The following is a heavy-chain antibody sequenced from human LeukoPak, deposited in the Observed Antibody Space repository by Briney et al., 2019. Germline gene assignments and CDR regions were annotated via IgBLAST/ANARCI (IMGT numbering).Heavy chain of an antibody. Sequence: SETLSLTCTVSGGSISGYYWSWIRQPAGKGLEWIGRIYASGITNHNPSLKSRVTMSVDTSKNQFSLKLSSVTAADTAVYYCAGETAAGTFDYWGQGTLVTVSS. D-gene: IGHD6-13*01. CDR1: GGSISGYY. V-gene: IGHV4-4*07. CDR3: AGETAAGTFDY. CDR2: IYASGIT. J-gene: IGHJ4*02.